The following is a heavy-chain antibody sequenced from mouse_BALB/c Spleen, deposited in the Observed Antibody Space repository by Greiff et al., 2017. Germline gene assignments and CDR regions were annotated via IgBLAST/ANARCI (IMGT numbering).Heavy chain of an antibody. CDR3: ARGYYGHFDY. CDR1: GFTFSSFG. V-gene: IGHV5-17*02. Sequence: EVQVVESGGGLVQPGGSRKLSCAASGFTFSSFGMHWVRQAPEKGLEWVAYISSGSSTIYYADTVKGRFTISRDNPKNTLFLQMTSLRSEDTAMYYCARGYYGHFDYWGQGTTLTVSS. D-gene: IGHD1-2*01. CDR2: ISSGSSTI. J-gene: IGHJ2*01.